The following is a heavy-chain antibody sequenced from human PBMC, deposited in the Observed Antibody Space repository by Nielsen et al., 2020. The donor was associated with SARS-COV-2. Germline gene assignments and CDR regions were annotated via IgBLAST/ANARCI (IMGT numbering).Heavy chain of an antibody. J-gene: IGHJ6*02. CDR1: GFTFSSYG. CDR3: ASWDIYYYGMDV. CDR2: ISYDGSNK. D-gene: IGHD2-15*01. Sequence: GGSLRLSCAASGFTFSSYGMHWVRQAPGKGLEWVAVISYDGSNKYYADSVKGRFTISRDNSKNTLYLQMNSLRAEDTAVYYCASWDIYYYGMDVWGQGTTVTVSS. V-gene: IGHV3-30*03.